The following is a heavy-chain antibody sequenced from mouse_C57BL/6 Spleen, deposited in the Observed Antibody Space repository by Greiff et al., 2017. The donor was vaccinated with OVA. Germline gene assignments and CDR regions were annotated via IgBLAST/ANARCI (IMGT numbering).Heavy chain of an antibody. V-gene: IGHV1-59*01. CDR1: GYTFTSYW. D-gene: IGHD1-1*01. J-gene: IGHJ1*03. Sequence: VQLQQPGAELVRPGTSVKLSCKASGYTFTSYWMHLVKQRPWQGLEWIGVIDPSDSYTNYNQKFKGKATLTVDTSSSTAYMQLSSLTSEDSAVYYCARRYYGSSYVGWYFDVWGTGTTVTVSS. CDR3: ARRYYGSSYVGWYFDV. CDR2: IDPSDSYT.